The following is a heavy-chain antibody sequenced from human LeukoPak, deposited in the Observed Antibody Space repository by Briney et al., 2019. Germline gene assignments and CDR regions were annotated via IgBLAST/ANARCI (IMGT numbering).Heavy chain of an antibody. D-gene: IGHD6-13*01. J-gene: IGHJ4*02. CDR1: GGSISSSSYS. CDR3: ASLIAAGYFDH. CDR2: IYHSGGT. V-gene: IGHV4-39*01. Sequence: PSETLSLTCTVSGGSISSSSYSWGWIRQPPGKGLEWIGVIYHSGGTYYNPSLKSRLTMSLDTSKNQFSLKLSSVTATDTAVYYCASLIAAGYFDHWGQGTLVTVSS.